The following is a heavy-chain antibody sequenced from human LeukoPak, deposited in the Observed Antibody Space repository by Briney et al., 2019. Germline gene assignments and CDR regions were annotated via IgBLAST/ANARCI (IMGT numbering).Heavy chain of an antibody. D-gene: IGHD3-16*01. CDR1: GYSFTGYY. J-gene: IGHJ4*02. CDR3: ARNLGTTDPFDH. CDR2: INPSSGGT. V-gene: IGHV1-2*02. Sequence: ASVKASCKTSGYSFTGYYIHWVRQAPGQGLEWMGWINPSSGGTNYAQKFLGRVTMTRDTSVTTAYMELGSLRSDAPPIYYCARNLGTTDPFDHWGQGTLVTVPS.